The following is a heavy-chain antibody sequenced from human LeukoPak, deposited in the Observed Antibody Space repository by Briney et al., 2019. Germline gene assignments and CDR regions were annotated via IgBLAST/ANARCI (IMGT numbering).Heavy chain of an antibody. CDR2: IKQDGSEK. D-gene: IGHD1-26*01. CDR1: GFTFSSYW. Sequence: GGSLRLSCAASGFTFSSYWMSWVRQAPGKGLEWVANIKQDGSEKYYVDSVKGRFTISRDNAKNSLYLQMNSLRAEDTAVYYCARDQISARGQSGFDYWGQGTLVTVSS. CDR3: ARDQISARGQSGFDY. V-gene: IGHV3-7*01. J-gene: IGHJ4*02.